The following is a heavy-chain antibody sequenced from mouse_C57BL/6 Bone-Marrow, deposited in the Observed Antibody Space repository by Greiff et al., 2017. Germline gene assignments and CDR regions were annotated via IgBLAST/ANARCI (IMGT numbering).Heavy chain of an antibody. D-gene: IGHD1-1*01. V-gene: IGHV2-6*01. Sequence: QVQLKESGPGLVAPSQSLSITCTVSGFSLTSYGVDWVRQSPGTGLEWLGVIWGVGSTNYNSALKSRLSISTDNSKSQVFLKMNSLQTDDTAMYYCASYYGSSYGGFAYWGQGTLVTVSA. CDR1: GFSLTSYG. J-gene: IGHJ3*01. CDR2: IWGVGST. CDR3: ASYYGSSYGGFAY.